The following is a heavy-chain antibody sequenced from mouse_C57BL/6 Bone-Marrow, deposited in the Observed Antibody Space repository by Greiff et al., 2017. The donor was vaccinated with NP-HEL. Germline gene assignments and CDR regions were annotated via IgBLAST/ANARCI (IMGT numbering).Heavy chain of an antibody. CDR2: IWRGGST. V-gene: IGHV2-5*01. CDR3: AQKGDWYFDV. CDR1: GFSLTSYG. J-gene: IGHJ1*03. Sequence: VKLKESGPGLVQPSQSLSITCTVSGFSLTSYGVHWVLQSPGKGLEWLGVIWRGGSTDYNAAFMSRLSITKDNSKSQVFFKMNSLQADDTDIYYCAQKGDWYFDVWGTGTTVTVSS.